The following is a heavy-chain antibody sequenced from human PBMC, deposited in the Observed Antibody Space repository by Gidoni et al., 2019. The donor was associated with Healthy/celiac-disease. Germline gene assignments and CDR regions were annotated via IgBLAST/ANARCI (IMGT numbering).Heavy chain of an antibody. CDR1: GGSFSGYY. CDR2: INHNGST. D-gene: IGHD5-18*01. Sequence: QVQLQQWGAGLLKPSETLSLTCAVYGGSFSGYYWSWIRQPPGKGLEWIGEINHNGSTNSNPPLKSRVTISVDTSKNQFSLKLSSVTAADTAVYYCARLKKGDTAMVTYAFDIWGQGTMVTVSS. CDR3: ARLKKGDTAMVTYAFDI. V-gene: IGHV4-34*01. J-gene: IGHJ3*02.